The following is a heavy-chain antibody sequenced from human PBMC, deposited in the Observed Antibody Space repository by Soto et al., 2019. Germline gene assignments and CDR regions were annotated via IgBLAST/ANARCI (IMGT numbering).Heavy chain of an antibody. Sequence: QVQLVESGGGVVQPGRSLRLSCAASGFTFSSYAMHWVRQAPGKGLEWVAVISYDGSNKYYADSVKGRFTISRDNSKNTLYLQMNSVRAEDTAVYYCAREGGCSSTSCYFYYYYGMDVWGQGTTVTVSS. CDR1: GFTFSSYA. J-gene: IGHJ6*02. CDR3: AREGGCSSTSCYFYYYYGMDV. V-gene: IGHV3-30-3*01. D-gene: IGHD2-2*01. CDR2: ISYDGSNK.